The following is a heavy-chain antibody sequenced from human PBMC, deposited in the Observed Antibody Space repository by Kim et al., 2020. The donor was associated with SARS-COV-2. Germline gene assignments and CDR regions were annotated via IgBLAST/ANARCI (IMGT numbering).Heavy chain of an antibody. CDR3: ARDLFGEFDF. D-gene: IGHD3-16*01. CDR1: GFSLSSYW. J-gene: IGHJ4*02. Sequence: GGSLRLSCAASGFSLSSYWFQWVRQVPGKGPVWVSRINTDGGTINYAGSVRGRFTISRDIAKNTLFLQMNSLRAEDTAVYYCARDLFGEFDFWGQGTLVTVSS. V-gene: IGHV3-74*01. CDR2: INTDGGTI.